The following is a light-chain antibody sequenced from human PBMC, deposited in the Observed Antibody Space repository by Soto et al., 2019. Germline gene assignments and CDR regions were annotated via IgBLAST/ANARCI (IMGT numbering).Light chain of an antibody. Sequence: ELVMTQSPATLSVSPGERATLSCRACQSARSNLAWYQQKPAQAPSLLSYGASTRATGVPARLSGSGSGTEHTVSISSLQSEDLAVYYCHQFTMWPYTFGQGTKVEI. J-gene: IGKJ2*01. V-gene: IGKV3-15*01. CDR1: QSARSN. CDR3: HQFTMWPYT. CDR2: GAS.